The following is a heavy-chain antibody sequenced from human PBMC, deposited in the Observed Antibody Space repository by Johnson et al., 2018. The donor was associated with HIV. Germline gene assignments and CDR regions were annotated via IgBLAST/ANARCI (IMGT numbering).Heavy chain of an antibody. CDR1: GITFSSYA. J-gene: IGHJ3*02. D-gene: IGHD3-22*01. CDR3: ARDGWLPQDAFDI. CDR2: ISYDGSNK. Sequence: QEQLVESGGGVVQPGRSLRLSCAASGITFSSYAMHWVRQAPGKGLEWVAVISYDGSNKYYADSVKGRFTISRDNSKNTLYLQMNSLRAEDTAVYYCARDGWLPQDAFDIWGQGTMVTVSS. V-gene: IGHV3-30*04.